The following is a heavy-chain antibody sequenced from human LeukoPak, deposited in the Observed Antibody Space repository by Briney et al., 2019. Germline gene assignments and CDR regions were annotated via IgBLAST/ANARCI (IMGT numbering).Heavy chain of an antibody. D-gene: IGHD3-22*01. V-gene: IGHV3-33*06. J-gene: IGHJ4*02. Sequence: GGSLRLSCAASGFTFSSYGMHWVRQAPGKGLEWVAVIWYDGSNKYYADSVKGRFTISRDNSKNTLYLQMNSLRAEDTAVYYCAKDLYYDSSGPLGDWGQGTLVTVSS. CDR1: GFTFSSYG. CDR3: AKDLYYDSSGPLGD. CDR2: IWYDGSNK.